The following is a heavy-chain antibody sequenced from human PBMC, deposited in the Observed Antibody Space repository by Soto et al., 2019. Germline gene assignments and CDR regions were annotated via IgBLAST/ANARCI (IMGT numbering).Heavy chain of an antibody. CDR2: VYNSGST. D-gene: IGHD4-17*01. J-gene: IGHJ4*02. Sequence: SETLSLTCTVSGGSISSNYWTWIRQPPGKGLEWIGYVYNSGSTNYNPSLKSRVTISEDTSKSQFSLKLSSVTAADTAVYYCARGERGDYWFDYWGQGTLVTVSS. CDR3: ARGERGDYWFDY. CDR1: GGSISSNY. V-gene: IGHV4-59*12.